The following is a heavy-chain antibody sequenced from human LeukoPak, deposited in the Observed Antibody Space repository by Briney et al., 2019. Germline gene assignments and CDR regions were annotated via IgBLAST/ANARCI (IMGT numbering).Heavy chain of an antibody. V-gene: IGHV1-8*03. J-gene: IGHJ6*03. Sequence: GASVKVSCKASGYTFTSYDINWVRQATGQGLEWMGWMNPNSGNTGYAQKFQGRVTITRNTSISTAYMELSSLRSEDTAVYYCARGRTREGYCSGGSCYSGYYYYYMDVWGKGTTVTVSS. CDR3: ARGRTREGYCSGGSCYSGYYYYYMDV. CDR1: GYTFTSYD. CDR2: MNPNSGNT. D-gene: IGHD2-15*01.